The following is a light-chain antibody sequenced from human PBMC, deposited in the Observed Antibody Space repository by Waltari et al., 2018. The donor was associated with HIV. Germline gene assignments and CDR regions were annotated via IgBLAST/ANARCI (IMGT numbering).Light chain of an antibody. CDR2: RNN. V-gene: IGLV1-47*01. CDR3: VAWDDSLSGWV. Sequence: QSVLTQPPSASGPPGPRVTIPCSGSSSNMGSNYVYWYQQLPGTAPKLLIYRNNQRPSGVPDRFSGSKSGTSASLAISGLRSEDEADYYCVAWDDSLSGWVFGGGTKLTVL. CDR1: SSNMGSNY. J-gene: IGLJ3*02.